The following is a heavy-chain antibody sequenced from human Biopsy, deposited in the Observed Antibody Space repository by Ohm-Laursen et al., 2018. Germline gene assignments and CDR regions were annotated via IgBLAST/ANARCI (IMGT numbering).Heavy chain of an antibody. D-gene: IGHD6-13*01. CDR2: ITQSGST. V-gene: IGHV4-34*01. CDR1: GGSFNGYF. J-gene: IGHJ6*02. Sequence: SQTLSLTCSVYGGSFNGYFWSWIRQPPGKGLEWIGDITQSGSTNYSPSLKSRVTISVDTAKKQFSLSLRSWTATDTAVYYCARVPLPGIGAAYQGRFLYGMDVWGQGTTVSVSS. CDR3: ARVPLPGIGAAYQGRFLYGMDV.